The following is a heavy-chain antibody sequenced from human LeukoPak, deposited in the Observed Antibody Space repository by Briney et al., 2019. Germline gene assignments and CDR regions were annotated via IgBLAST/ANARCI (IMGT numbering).Heavy chain of an antibody. CDR1: GFTFSDFY. CDR3: ARPQIAVAGIDWFDP. Sequence: GGSLRLSCAASGFTFSDFYMSWIRQAPGKGLEWVSYISSSGNTIYYADSVKGRFTISRDNAKNSLYLQMNSLRDEDTAVYYCARPQIAVAGIDWFDPWGQGTLVTVSS. J-gene: IGHJ5*02. V-gene: IGHV3-11*01. CDR2: ISSSGNTI. D-gene: IGHD6-19*01.